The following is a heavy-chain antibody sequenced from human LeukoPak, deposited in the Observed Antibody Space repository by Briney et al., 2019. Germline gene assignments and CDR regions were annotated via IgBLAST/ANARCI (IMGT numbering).Heavy chain of an antibody. J-gene: IGHJ4*02. V-gene: IGHV3-23*01. CDR3: AKGYGVGWFQYFDY. D-gene: IGHD6-19*01. CDR1: GFTFSIYA. CDR2: IPASGGTT. Sequence: GGSLRLSCAASGFTFSIYAMTWVRQAPGKGLEWVSVIPASGGTTYHADSVKGRFTISRDNSKNTLYLQVSSLRAEDTAVYFCAKGYGVGWFQYFDYWGQGTLVTVSS.